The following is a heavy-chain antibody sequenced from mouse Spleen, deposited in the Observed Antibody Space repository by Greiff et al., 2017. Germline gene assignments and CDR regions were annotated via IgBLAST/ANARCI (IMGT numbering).Heavy chain of an antibody. J-gene: IGHJ3*01. CDR1: GYSITSGYY. V-gene: IGHV3-6*01. CDR2: ISYDGSN. CDR3: AKTARATWFAY. D-gene: IGHD3-2*01. Sequence: ESGPGLVKPSQSLSLTCSVTGYSITSGYYWNWIRQFPGNKLEWMGYISYDGSNNYNPSLKNRISITRDTSKNQFFLKLNSVTTEDTATYYCAKTARATWFAYWGQGTLVTVSA.